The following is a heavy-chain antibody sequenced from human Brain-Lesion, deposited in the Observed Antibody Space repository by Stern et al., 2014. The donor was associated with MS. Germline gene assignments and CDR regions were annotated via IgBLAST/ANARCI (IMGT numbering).Heavy chain of an antibody. CDR2: IFNSGST. Sequence: VQLVESGPGLVKPSQTLSLSCTVSGGSISSGGYYWSWIRQPAGKGLEWIGRIFNSGSTRHNPSLQSRVTLSKNTAKNQFPLRLNSMTAADTAVYYCARGRVVPGFQYYATDVWGQGTTVIVSS. J-gene: IGHJ6*02. CDR1: GGSISSGGYY. CDR3: ARGRVVPGFQYYATDV. D-gene: IGHD2-2*01. V-gene: IGHV4-61*02.